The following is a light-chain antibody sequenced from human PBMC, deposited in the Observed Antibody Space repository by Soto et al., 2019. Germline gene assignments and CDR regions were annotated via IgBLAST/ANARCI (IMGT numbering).Light chain of an antibody. J-gene: IGKJ1*01. Sequence: DIQMTQSPSTLSASVGDSVTITCRASQSISSWLAWYQQKPGKAPKLLIYKASSLESGVPSRFSGSGSGTEFTLTSSSLQPDDFATYYCQQYNSYPWTFGQGTKVEIK. CDR1: QSISSW. CDR2: KAS. CDR3: QQYNSYPWT. V-gene: IGKV1-5*03.